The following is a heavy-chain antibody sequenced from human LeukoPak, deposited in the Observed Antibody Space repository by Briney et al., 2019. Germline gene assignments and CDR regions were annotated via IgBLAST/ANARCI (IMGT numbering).Heavy chain of an antibody. V-gene: IGHV3-21*01. CDR2: ITSSSSYI. CDR1: GFTFSSYN. J-gene: IGHJ4*02. D-gene: IGHD1-26*01. CDR3: ARVSGSYPSPYYFDY. Sequence: GGSLRLSCAASGFTFSSYNMNWVRQAPGKGLEWVSSITSSSSYIYYADSVKGRFTISRDNAKNSLYLQINSLRAEDTAVYYCARVSGSYPSPYYFDYWGQGILVTVSS.